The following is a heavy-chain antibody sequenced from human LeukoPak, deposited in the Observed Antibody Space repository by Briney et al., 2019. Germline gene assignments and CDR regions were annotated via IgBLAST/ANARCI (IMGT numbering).Heavy chain of an antibody. CDR2: FDPEDGET. V-gene: IGHV1-24*01. Sequence: GASVKVSCKVSGYTLTELSMHWVRQAPGKGLEWMGGFDPEDGETIYAQKFQGRVTMTEDTSTDTAYMELSSLRSEDTAVYYCATESLELELRTYYYYYYMDVWGKGTTVTVSS. CDR3: ATESLELELRTYYYYYYMDV. D-gene: IGHD1-7*01. J-gene: IGHJ6*03. CDR1: GYTLTELS.